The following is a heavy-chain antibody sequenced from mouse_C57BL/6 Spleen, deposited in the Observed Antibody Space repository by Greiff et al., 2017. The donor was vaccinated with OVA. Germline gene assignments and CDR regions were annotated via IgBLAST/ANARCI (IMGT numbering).Heavy chain of an antibody. CDR1: GYTFTSYG. CDR3: ARQYGNYTSWFAY. J-gene: IGHJ3*01. D-gene: IGHD2-10*02. CDR2: MDPSDSET. V-gene: IGHV1-52*01. Sequence: VQLQQPGAELVRPGSSVKLSCKASGYTFTSYGMNWVKQRPIKGLEWIGNMDPSDSETHYNQKLKDKATLTVDNSSSTSYMQLSSLTSEDSAVYYCARQYGNYTSWFAYWGQGTLVTVSA.